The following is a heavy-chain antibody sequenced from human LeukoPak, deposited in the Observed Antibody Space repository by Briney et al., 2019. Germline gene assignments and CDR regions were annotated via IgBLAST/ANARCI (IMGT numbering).Heavy chain of an antibody. CDR2: IYHSGST. CDR1: GYSISSGYY. D-gene: IGHD2-2*02. Sequence: SETLSLTCTVSGYSISSGYYWGWIRQPPGKGLEWIGSIYHSGSTYYNPSLKSRVTISVDTSKNQFSLKLSSVTAADTAVYYCARDHCSSTSCYNYFDYWGQGTLVIVSS. CDR3: ARDHCSSTSCYNYFDY. V-gene: IGHV4-38-2*02. J-gene: IGHJ4*02.